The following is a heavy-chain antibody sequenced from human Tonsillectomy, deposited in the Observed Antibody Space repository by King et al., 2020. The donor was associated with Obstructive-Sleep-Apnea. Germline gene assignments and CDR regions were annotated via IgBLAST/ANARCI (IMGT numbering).Heavy chain of an antibody. CDR3: ARELGGGSYGEEDYFDY. CDR2: IYSGGST. Sequence: VQLVESGGGLVQPGGSLRLSCAASGFTVSSNYMSWVRQAPGKGLEWVSVIYSGGSTYYADSVKGRFTISRDNSKNTLYLQMNSLRAEDTAVYYCARELGGGSYGEEDYFDYWGQGTLVTVSS. CDR1: GFTVSSNY. V-gene: IGHV3-66*01. J-gene: IGHJ4*02. D-gene: IGHD1-26*01.